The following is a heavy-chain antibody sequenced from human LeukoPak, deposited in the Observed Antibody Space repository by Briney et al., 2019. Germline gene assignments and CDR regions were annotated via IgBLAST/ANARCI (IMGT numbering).Heavy chain of an antibody. J-gene: IGHJ4*02. Sequence: SETLSLTCTVSGGSISSSDFYWGWIRQPPGKGLERIGTIYYSGSTYYNPSLKSRVTISLDTPKNQFSLTLSSVTAADTAVYYCARDYDLATKEVSHDYWGQGTLVTVSS. CDR1: GGSISSSDFY. D-gene: IGHD5-24*01. CDR3: ARDYDLATKEVSHDY. CDR2: IYYSGST. V-gene: IGHV4-39*07.